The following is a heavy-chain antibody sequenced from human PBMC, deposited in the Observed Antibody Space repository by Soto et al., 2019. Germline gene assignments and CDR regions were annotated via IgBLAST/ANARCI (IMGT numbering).Heavy chain of an antibody. CDR1: GFTFSSYA. CDR3: ARDLTDLRLLDY. CDR2: ISYDGSNK. J-gene: IGHJ4*02. Sequence: HPGGSLRLSCAASGFTFSSYAMHWVRQAPGKGLEWVAVISYDGSNKYYADSVKGRFTISRDNSKNTLYLQMNSLRAEDTAVYYCARDLTDLRLLDYWGQGTLVTVSS. V-gene: IGHV3-30-3*01. D-gene: IGHD5-12*01.